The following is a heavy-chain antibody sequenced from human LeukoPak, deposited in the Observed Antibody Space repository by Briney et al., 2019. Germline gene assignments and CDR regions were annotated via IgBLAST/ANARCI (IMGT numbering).Heavy chain of an antibody. Sequence: SETLSLTCTVSGYPISSGYYWGWIRQPPGKGPEWIGSIYHSGSTYYNPSLKSRVTISVDTSKNQFSLKLSSVPAADTAVHYCAREVGYCDFWSGYCGLVDYEGQGTGITVSS. V-gene: IGHV4-38-2*02. CDR1: GYPISSGYY. CDR3: AREVGYCDFWSGYCGLVDY. J-gene: IGHJ4*02. CDR2: IYHSGST. D-gene: IGHD3-3*01.